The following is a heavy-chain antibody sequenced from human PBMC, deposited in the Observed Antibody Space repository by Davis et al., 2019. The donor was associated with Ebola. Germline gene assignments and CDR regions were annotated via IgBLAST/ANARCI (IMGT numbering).Heavy chain of an antibody. V-gene: IGHV3-23*01. CDR1: GFTFSSYA. Sequence: GESLKISCAASGFTFSSYAMSWVRQAPGKGLEWVSAISGSGGSTYYADSVKGRFTISRDNSKNTLYLQMNSLRAEDTAVYYCAKDKYISSGWRVASGRYFDYWGQGTLVTVSS. CDR3: AKDKYISSGWRVASGRYFDY. J-gene: IGHJ4*02. CDR2: ISGSGGST. D-gene: IGHD6-19*01.